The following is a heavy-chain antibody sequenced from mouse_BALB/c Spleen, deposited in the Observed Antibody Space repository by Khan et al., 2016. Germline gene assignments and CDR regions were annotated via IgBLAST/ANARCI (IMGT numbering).Heavy chain of an antibody. Sequence: DLVKPGASVKLSCKASGYTFTSYWINWIHPRPGQGLEWIGRIAPGSGSTDYNEMFKGKATRTVDTSYSTAYIHLSSLSSADSSFYFCARAGTVPLMDSWGHGTSVTVSS. J-gene: IGHJ4*01. V-gene: IGHV1S41*01. D-gene: IGHD1-1*01. CDR2: IAPGSGST. CDR1: GYTFTSYW. CDR3: ARAGTVPLMDS.